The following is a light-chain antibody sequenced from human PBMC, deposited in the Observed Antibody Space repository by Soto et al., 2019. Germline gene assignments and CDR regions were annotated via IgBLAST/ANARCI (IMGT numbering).Light chain of an antibody. CDR1: SSDVGTYKY. J-gene: IGLJ2*01. CDR2: DVS. V-gene: IGLV2-14*03. CDR3: SSYTTSSTLV. Sequence: QSALTQPASVSASPGQSITISCTGTSSDVGTYKYVSWYQHHPGKAPKLMIYDVSNRPSGVSNRFSGSKSGNTASLIISGLQTEDEAHYYSSSYTTSSTLVFGGGTKVTVL.